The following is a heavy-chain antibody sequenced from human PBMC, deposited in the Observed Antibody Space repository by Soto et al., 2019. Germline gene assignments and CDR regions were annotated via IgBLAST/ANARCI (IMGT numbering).Heavy chain of an antibody. J-gene: IGHJ6*02. CDR2: IYYSGST. D-gene: IGHD6-13*01. CDR1: GGSISSYY. V-gene: IGHV4-59*01. Sequence: PSETLSLTCTVSGGSISSYYWSLMRQPPGKGLEWIGYIYYSGSTNYNPSLKSRVTMSVDTSKNQFSLKLSSVTAADTAVYYCARGGIAAVTNYYYYYGMDVWGQGTKVTVS. CDR3: ARGGIAAVTNYYYYYGMDV.